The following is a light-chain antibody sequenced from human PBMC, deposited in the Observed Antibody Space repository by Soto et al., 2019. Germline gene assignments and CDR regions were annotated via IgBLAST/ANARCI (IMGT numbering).Light chain of an antibody. CDR1: QSISSSY. Sequence: EIVLTQSPGTLSLSPGERATLSCRASQSISSSYLAWYQQRPGQTPRLLIYGASSRATGIPDRFSGSGSGTDFNLTISRLEPEDFAVYYCQQYDNSIYTFGQGTKLEIK. CDR3: QQYDNSIYT. V-gene: IGKV3-20*01. J-gene: IGKJ2*01. CDR2: GAS.